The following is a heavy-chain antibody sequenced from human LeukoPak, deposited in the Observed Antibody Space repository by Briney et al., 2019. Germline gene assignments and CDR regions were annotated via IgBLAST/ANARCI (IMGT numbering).Heavy chain of an antibody. J-gene: IGHJ4*02. D-gene: IGHD2-15*01. CDR3: AKASGGRPSSPTDY. CDR2: ISWNSGSI. CDR1: GFTFDDYA. Sequence: GRSLRLSCAASGFTFDDYAIHWVRQAPGKGLQWVSGISWNSGSIGYADSVKGRFTISRDNAKNSLYLQVNSLRAEDTALYYCAKASGGRPSSPTDYWGQGTLVTVSS. V-gene: IGHV3-9*01.